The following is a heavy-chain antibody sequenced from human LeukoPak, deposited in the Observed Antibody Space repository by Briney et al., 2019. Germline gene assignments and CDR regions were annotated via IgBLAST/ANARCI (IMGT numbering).Heavy chain of an antibody. CDR2: IYYSGST. J-gene: IGHJ5*02. D-gene: IGHD6-13*01. CDR1: GGSISSYY. V-gene: IGHV4-59*08. CDR3: ARRYSSSWPWFDP. Sequence: SETLSLTCTVSGGSISSYYWSWIRQPPGKGLEWIGYIYYSGSTNYNPSLKSRVTISVDTSKNQYSLKLSSVTAADTAVYYCARRYSSSWPWFDPWGQGTLVTVSS.